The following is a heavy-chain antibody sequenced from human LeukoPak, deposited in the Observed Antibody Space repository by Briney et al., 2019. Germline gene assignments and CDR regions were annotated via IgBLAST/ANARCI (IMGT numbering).Heavy chain of an antibody. D-gene: IGHD2-8*02. CDR1: GFTVSTFA. CDR3: ATYRQVLLPFES. V-gene: IGHV3-23*01. J-gene: IGHJ4*02. CDR2: IFPSGGEI. Sequence: GSLRLSCAASGFTVSTFAMIWVRQPPGKGLEWDSSIFPSGGEIHYADSVRGRFTISRDNSKSTLSLQMNSLRAEDTAIYYCATYRQVLLPFESWGQGTLVTVSS.